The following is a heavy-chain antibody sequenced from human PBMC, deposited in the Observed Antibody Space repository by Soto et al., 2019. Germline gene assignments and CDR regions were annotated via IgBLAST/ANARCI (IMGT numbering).Heavy chain of an antibody. V-gene: IGHV4-34*01. CDR3: ARGQRSAPFFDY. Sequence: SETLSLTCAVYGGSFSGYYWDWIRQPPGKGLEWIGEINPDGATNYTPSLRGRVTISIDTSRNQFSLKLSSVTAADTAVYYCARGQRSAPFFDYWGQGAMVTVYS. J-gene: IGHJ4*02. CDR1: GGSFSGYY. CDR2: INPDGAT.